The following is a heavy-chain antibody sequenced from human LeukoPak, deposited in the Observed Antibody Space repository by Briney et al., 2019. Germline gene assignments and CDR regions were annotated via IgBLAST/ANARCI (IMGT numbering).Heavy chain of an antibody. CDR1: GFIFNTYV. Sequence: GGSLRLSCAASGFIFNTYVMHWVRQAPGKGLEWLAFIRYDGSNKNYADSVKGRFTISRDNVKNSLYLQMNSLRAEDTAVYYCARFSGSYRSDYWGQGTLVTVSS. CDR2: IRYDGSNK. J-gene: IGHJ4*02. CDR3: ARFSGSYRSDY. V-gene: IGHV3-30*02. D-gene: IGHD1-26*01.